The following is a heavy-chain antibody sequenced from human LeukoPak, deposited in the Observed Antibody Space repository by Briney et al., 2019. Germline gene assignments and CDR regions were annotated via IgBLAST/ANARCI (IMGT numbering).Heavy chain of an antibody. CDR3: ARSKEVVVAATGSFPINYFDY. D-gene: IGHD2-15*01. V-gene: IGHV1-69*13. Sequence: SVKVSCXASGGTFTSYAISWVRQAPGQGLEWMGGIIPIFGTANYAQKFQGRVTITADESTSTAYMELSSLRSEDTAVYYCARSKEVVVAATGSFPINYFDYWGQGTLVTVSS. CDR2: IIPIFGTA. J-gene: IGHJ4*02. CDR1: GGTFTSYA.